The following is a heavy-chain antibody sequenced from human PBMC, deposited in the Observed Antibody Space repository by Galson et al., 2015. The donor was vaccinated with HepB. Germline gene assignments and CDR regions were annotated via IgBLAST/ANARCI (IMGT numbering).Heavy chain of an antibody. CDR2: INPSGGST. Sequence: SVKVSCKASGYTFTSYYMHWVRQAPGQGLEWMGIINPSGGSTSYAQKFQGRVTMTRDTSTSTVYMELSSLRSEDTAVYYCARNPTTVTTGYYYMDVWGKGTTVTVSS. CDR1: GYTFTSYY. CDR3: ARNPTTVTTGYYYMDV. D-gene: IGHD4-11*01. J-gene: IGHJ6*03. V-gene: IGHV1-46*03.